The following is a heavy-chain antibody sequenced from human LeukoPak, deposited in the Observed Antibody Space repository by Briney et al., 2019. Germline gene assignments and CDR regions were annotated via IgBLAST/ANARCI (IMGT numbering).Heavy chain of an antibody. CDR3: PRGSGSSYEHVDY. Sequence: GGSLRLSCAASGFTFSSYEMNWVRQAPGKGLEWVSYISGSGSTIYYADSVKGRFTISRDNAKNSLYLQMNSLRAEDMAVYYCPRGSGSSYEHVDYWGQGTLVTVSS. D-gene: IGHD1-26*01. CDR1: GFTFSSYE. J-gene: IGHJ4*02. CDR2: ISGSGSTI. V-gene: IGHV3-48*03.